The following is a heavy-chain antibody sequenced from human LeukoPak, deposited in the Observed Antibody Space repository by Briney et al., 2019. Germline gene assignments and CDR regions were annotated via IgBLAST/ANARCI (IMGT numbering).Heavy chain of an antibody. D-gene: IGHD5-18*01. V-gene: IGHV4-59*01. CDR1: GGSISSYY. CDR2: IYYSGST. CDR3: ARDGRGYGYYYYYYMDV. J-gene: IGHJ6*03. Sequence: SETLSLTCTVSGGSISSYYWSWIRQPPGKGLEWIGYIYYSGSTNYNPSLKSRVTISVDTSKNQFSLKLSSVTAADTAVYYCARDGRGYGYYYYYYMDVWGKGTTVTVSS.